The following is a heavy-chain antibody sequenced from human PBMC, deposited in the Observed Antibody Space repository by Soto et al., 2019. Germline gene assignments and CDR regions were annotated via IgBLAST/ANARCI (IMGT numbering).Heavy chain of an antibody. Sequence: SETLSLTCSVSGASVSSGSFYWSWIRQPPGKGLEWIGFIYNNETFNYNPSLKSRVTLSVDTSKHQFSLKLSSVTAADTAVYYCARVPLRYSRSHHFASWGQGALVTVSS. CDR1: GASVSSGSFY. J-gene: IGHJ1*01. CDR2: IYNNETF. V-gene: IGHV4-61*01. D-gene: IGHD6-13*01. CDR3: ARVPLRYSRSHHFAS.